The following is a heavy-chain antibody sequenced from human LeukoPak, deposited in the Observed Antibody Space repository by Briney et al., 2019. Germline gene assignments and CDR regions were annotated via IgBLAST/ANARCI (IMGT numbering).Heavy chain of an antibody. CDR2: ITGYGAT. D-gene: IGHD3-10*01. V-gene: IGHV3-23*01. J-gene: IGHJ4*02. CDR3: AKVLTYYYGSGSYFDY. Sequence: GGSLRLSCAASGFTFSNFAMMWVRQAPGTGLQWVSTITGYGATFYADSVKGRFTISRDNSKNTLYLQMNSLRAEDTAVYYCAKVLTYYYGSGSYFDYWGQGTLVTVSS. CDR1: GFTFSNFA.